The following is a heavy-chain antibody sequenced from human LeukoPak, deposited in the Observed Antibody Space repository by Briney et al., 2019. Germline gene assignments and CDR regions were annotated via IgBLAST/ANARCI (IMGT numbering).Heavy chain of an antibody. CDR2: MNPNSGNT. V-gene: IGHV1-8*01. D-gene: IGHD3-10*01. Sequence: ASVKVSCKASGYTFTSYDINWVRQATGQGLEWMGWMNPNSGNTGYAQKFQGRVTMTRNTSISTAYMELSSLRSEDTAVYYCVRDMVQGVNPLDYWGQGTLVTVSS. CDR1: GYTFTSYD. CDR3: VRDMVQGVNPLDY. J-gene: IGHJ4*02.